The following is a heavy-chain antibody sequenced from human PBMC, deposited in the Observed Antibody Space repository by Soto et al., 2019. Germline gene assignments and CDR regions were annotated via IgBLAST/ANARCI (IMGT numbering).Heavy chain of an antibody. V-gene: IGHV4-31*03. CDR2: IYYSGST. Sequence: SETLSLTCTVSGGSISSGGYYWSWIRQHPGRGLEWIGYIYYSGSTYYNPSLKSRVTISVDTSKNQFSLKLSSVTAADTAVYYCARSVGRDQLLHAFDIWGQGTMVTVSS. CDR3: ARSVGRDQLLHAFDI. J-gene: IGHJ3*02. CDR1: GGSISSGGYY. D-gene: IGHD2-2*01.